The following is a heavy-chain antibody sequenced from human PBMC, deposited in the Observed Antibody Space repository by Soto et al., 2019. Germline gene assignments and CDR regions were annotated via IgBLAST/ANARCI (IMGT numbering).Heavy chain of an antibody. D-gene: IGHD4-17*01. CDR1: GFTSSSYA. V-gene: IGHV3-23*01. CDR3: AKEPGADYGDYCDY. J-gene: IGHJ4*02. Sequence: EVHLLESGGDLVQPGGSLRLSCEASGFTSSSYAMSWVRQAPGKGLEWVSGISVGGGSPYYADSVKGRFTISRDNSKNTLYLQMNSLRVEDTALYYCAKEPGADYGDYCDYWGQGTLVTVSS. CDR2: ISVGGGSP.